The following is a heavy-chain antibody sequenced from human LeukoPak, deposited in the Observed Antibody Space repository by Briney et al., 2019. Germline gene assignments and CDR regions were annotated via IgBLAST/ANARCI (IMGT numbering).Heavy chain of an antibody. V-gene: IGHV3-23*01. CDR1: GFTFSSYA. Sequence: GGALSLYCPASGFTFSSYAMSWVRQAPGKGLEWVSAISVSGGSTYYADSVEGRFTISRQTSKTTLYVQRNSLTAEDTAVYYCAKVKDNWNDYLDYWGQGTLVTVSS. CDR3: AKVKDNWNDYLDY. D-gene: IGHD1-1*01. J-gene: IGHJ4*02. CDR2: ISVSGGST.